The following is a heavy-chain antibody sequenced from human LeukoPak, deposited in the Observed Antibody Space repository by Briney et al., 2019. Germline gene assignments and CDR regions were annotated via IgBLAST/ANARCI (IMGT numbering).Heavy chain of an antibody. CDR1: GYTFTAYY. J-gene: IGHJ4*02. CDR2: INPNSGDS. Sequence: ASVNVSCKASGYTFTAYYIHWVRQAPGQGLEWMAWINPNSGDSNYAEKFQGRVTMTRDTSISTAYIELSRLTFDDTAVYYCARGPELSTAYYRDGFYWGQGTLVTVSS. CDR3: ARGPELSTAYYRDGFY. D-gene: IGHD2-8*02. V-gene: IGHV1-2*02.